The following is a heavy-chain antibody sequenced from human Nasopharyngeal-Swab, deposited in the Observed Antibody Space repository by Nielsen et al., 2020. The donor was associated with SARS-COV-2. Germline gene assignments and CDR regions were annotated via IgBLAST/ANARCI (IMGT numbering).Heavy chain of an antibody. Sequence: GESLKISCAASGFNFSPYTMNWVRQAPGKGLKWVSSIKSNTGYISYANSVKGRFTISRDNTKNSLYLQMSNLRAEDTAVYYCARDRYEILIGWYFDSWGQGTPVTVSS. D-gene: IGHD3-9*01. J-gene: IGHJ4*02. CDR2: IKSNTGYI. CDR3: ARDRYEILIGWYFDS. CDR1: GFNFSPYT. V-gene: IGHV3-21*01.